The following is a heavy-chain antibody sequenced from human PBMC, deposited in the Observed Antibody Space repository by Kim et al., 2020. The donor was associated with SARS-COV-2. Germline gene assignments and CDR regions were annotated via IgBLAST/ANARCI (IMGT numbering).Heavy chain of an antibody. J-gene: IGHJ3*02. CDR3: ASGAAAGTVVGAFDI. V-gene: IGHV4-59*09. D-gene: IGHD6-13*01. Sequence: PSLKSRVTISVDTSKNQFSLKLSSVTAADTAVYYCASGAAAGTVVGAFDIWGQGTMVTVSS.